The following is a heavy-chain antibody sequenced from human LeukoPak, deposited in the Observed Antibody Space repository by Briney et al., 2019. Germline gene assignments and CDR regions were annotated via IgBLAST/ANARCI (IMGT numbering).Heavy chain of an antibody. D-gene: IGHD4-17*01. Sequence: GGSLRLSCAASEFSVGSNYMTWVRQAPGKGLEWVSLIYSGGSTYYADSVKGRFTISRDNSKNTLYLQMNSLRAEDTAVYYCARDSRGWTVTTFNYYYYMDVWGKGTTVTISS. J-gene: IGHJ6*03. CDR3: ARDSRGWTVTTFNYYYYMDV. V-gene: IGHV3-66*01. CDR1: EFSVGSNY. CDR2: IYSGGST.